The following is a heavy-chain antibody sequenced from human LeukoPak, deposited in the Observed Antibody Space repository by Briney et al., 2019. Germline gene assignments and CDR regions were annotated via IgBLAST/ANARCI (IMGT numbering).Heavy chain of an antibody. V-gene: IGHV3-49*04. J-gene: IGHJ4*02. CDR1: GFTFGDYG. D-gene: IGHD4-17*01. Sequence: HSGGSLRLSCTASGFTFGDYGMSWVRQAPGKGLEWVGLIRSKASGGTTEYAASVKGRFSISRDDSKSIAYLQMNSLKTEDTAVYYCSTTGTIPQSDWGQGTLVTVSS. CDR3: STTGTIPQSD. CDR2: IRSKASGGTT.